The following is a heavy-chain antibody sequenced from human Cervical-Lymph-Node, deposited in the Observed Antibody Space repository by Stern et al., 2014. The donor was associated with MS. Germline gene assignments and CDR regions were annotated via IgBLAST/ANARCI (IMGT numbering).Heavy chain of an antibody. CDR1: GGTFSKFP. V-gene: IGHV1-69*01. CDR2: LFPVFGTP. Sequence: VHLVESGAEVTKPGSSVKVSCKASGGTFSKFPSSWVRQAPGQGLEWRGGLFPVFGTPPSAKEFRGRVPIPADVSTSTVYSELSSLRSDDTAVYYCALSSETSDRWYSLGYDLWGQGTLVTVSS. D-gene: IGHD6-13*01. CDR3: ALSSETSDRWYSLGYDL. J-gene: IGHJ5*02.